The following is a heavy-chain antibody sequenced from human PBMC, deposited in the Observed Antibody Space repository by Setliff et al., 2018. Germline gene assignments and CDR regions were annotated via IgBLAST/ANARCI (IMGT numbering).Heavy chain of an antibody. CDR3: ARAGLAAAGRKGVFDH. Sequence: SVKVSCKTSGYSFTSHYMHWVRQAPGQGLEWMGIINPGGLTSSSTQKFEGRVTMTRDTSTSTVYMELNSLTSDDTAVYYCARAGLAAAGRKGVFDHWGQGTLVTVSS. V-gene: IGHV1-46*01. J-gene: IGHJ4*02. CDR1: GYSFTSHY. D-gene: IGHD6-25*01. CDR2: INPGGLTS.